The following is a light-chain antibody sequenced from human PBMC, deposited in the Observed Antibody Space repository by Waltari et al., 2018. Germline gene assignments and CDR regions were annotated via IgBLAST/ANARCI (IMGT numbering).Light chain of an antibody. Sequence: QSVLTQPPSVSAAPGQKVTISCSGSSSNIGNNYVSWYQQLPGTAPKLLIYAKNKRPPGIPDRFSGSKSGAAATLGTTGRQTGEEDDYYCGTWDSSLSAGVFGGGTKLTVL. CDR1: SSNIGNNY. CDR2: AKN. J-gene: IGLJ3*02. CDR3: GTWDSSLSAGV. V-gene: IGLV1-51*01.